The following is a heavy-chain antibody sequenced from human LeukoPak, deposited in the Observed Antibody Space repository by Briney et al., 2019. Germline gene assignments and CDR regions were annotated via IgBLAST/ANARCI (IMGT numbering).Heavy chain of an antibody. CDR2: ISGSGSTT. Sequence: ETLSLTCTVSGGSISSYYWSWIRQPPGKGLEWVSAISGSGSTTYYAYSVKGRFTISRDNSKNTLFLQMNSLTAEDTAIYSCARPRLEYCSGGSCFDAFDIWGQGTMVSVSS. CDR3: ARPRLEYCSGGSCFDAFDI. D-gene: IGHD2-15*01. J-gene: IGHJ3*02. V-gene: IGHV3-23*01. CDR1: GGSISSYY.